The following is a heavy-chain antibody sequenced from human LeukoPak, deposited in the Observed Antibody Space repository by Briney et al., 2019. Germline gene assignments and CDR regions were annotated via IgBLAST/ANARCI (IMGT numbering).Heavy chain of an antibody. Sequence: SETLSLTCAVYGGSFSGYYWSWIRPPPGKGLEWIGEINHSGSTNYNPSLKSRVTISVDTSKNQFSLKLSSVTAADTAVYYCARGGRQFYYYYYGMDVWGQGTTVTVSS. CDR3: ARGGRQFYYYYYGMDV. V-gene: IGHV4-34*01. CDR2: INHSGST. CDR1: GGSFSGYY. J-gene: IGHJ6*02.